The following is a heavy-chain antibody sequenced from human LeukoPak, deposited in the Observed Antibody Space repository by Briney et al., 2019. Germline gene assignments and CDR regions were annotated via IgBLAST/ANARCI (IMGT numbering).Heavy chain of an antibody. J-gene: IGHJ5*02. CDR2: IYYSGST. V-gene: IGHV4-59*01. CDR3: ARVNDFWSGYYTNWFDP. Sequence: PSETLSLTCTVSGGSISSYYWSWIRQPPGKGLEWIGYIYYSGSTNYNPSLKSRVTISVDTSKNQFSLKLSSVTAADTAVYYCARVNDFWSGYYTNWFDPRGQGTLVTVSS. D-gene: IGHD3-3*01. CDR1: GGSISSYY.